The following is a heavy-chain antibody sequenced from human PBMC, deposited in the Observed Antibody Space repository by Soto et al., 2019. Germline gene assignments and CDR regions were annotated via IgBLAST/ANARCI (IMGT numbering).Heavy chain of an antibody. Sequence: QVQLVQSGAEVKKPGSSVKVSCKASGGTFSSYTISWVRQAPGQGLEWMGRIIPILGIANYAQKFQGRVTISADKSTSTDYMELSSLRSEDTAGYYCAARGGYCSCGSCSSHYYYYYMDVWGKGTTVTFSS. CDR1: GGTFSSYT. V-gene: IGHV1-69*02. J-gene: IGHJ6*03. D-gene: IGHD2-15*01. CDR2: IIPILGIA. CDR3: AARGGYCSCGSCSSHYYYYYMDV.